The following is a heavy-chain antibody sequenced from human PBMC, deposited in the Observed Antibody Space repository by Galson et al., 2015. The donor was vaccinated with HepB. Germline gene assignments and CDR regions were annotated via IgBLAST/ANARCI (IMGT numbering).Heavy chain of an antibody. Sequence: SLRLSCAASGFTFSGSAMHWVRQASGKGLEWVGRIRSKANSYATAYAGSVKGRFTISRDDSKNTAYLQMNSLKTEDTAVYYCTSPDIVLMVYGFRYMDVWGKGTTVTVSS. V-gene: IGHV3-73*01. D-gene: IGHD2-8*01. CDR1: GFTFSGSA. J-gene: IGHJ6*03. CDR3: TSPDIVLMVYGFRYMDV. CDR2: IRSKANSYAT.